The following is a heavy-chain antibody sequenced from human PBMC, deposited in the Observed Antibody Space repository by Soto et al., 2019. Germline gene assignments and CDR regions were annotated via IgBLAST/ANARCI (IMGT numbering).Heavy chain of an antibody. CDR1: GGTFSRHA. CDR3: ARAASHSSSWYFWFDP. J-gene: IGHJ5*01. V-gene: IGHV1-69*13. CDR2: IIPMFGTT. Sequence: SVKVSCKTSGGTFSRHAINWVRQAPGQGLEWMGGIIPMFGTTNYAQKFKGRVTISADESTSTAYMELSSLRSEDAAVYYCARAASHSSSWYFWFDPWGQGTLVTISS. D-gene: IGHD6-13*01.